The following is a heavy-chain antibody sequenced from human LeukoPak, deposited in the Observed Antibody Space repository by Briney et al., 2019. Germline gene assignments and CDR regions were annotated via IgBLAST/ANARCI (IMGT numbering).Heavy chain of an antibody. CDR2: INPNSGGT. CDR1: GYTFTGYY. Sequence: ASVKVSCKASGYTFTGYYMHWVRQAPGQGLEWMGWINPNSGGTNYAQKFQGRVTMTRDTSISTAYMELSRLRSDDTAVYYCARVKTTLTTGSPFDPWGQGTLVTVSS. CDR3: ARVKTTLTTGSPFDP. V-gene: IGHV1-2*02. D-gene: IGHD4-17*01. J-gene: IGHJ5*02.